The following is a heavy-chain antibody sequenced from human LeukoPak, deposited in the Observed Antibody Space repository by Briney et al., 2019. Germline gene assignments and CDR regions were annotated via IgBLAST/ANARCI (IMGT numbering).Heavy chain of an antibody. D-gene: IGHD2-15*01. CDR1: GGSISSYY. V-gene: IGHV4-59*01. J-gene: IGHJ6*02. CDR3: ARDGSGGRYVGYYYYGMDV. Sequence: SETLSLTCTVSGGSISSYYWSWIRRPPGKGLEWIGYIYYSGSTNYNPSLKSRVTISVDTSKNQFSLKLSSVTAADTAVHYCARDGSGGRYVGYYYYGMDVWGQGTTVTVSS. CDR2: IYYSGST.